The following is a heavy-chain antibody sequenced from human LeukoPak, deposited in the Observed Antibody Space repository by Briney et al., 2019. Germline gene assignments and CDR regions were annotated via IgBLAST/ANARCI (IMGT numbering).Heavy chain of an antibody. CDR3: ARPRSQWVHFDY. D-gene: IGHD2-8*01. J-gene: IGHJ4*02. Sequence: ASVKVSCKASGGTFSGYAISWVRQAPGQGLEWMGGIIPIFGTANYAQKFQGRVTITADESTSTAYMELSSLRSEDTAVYYCARPRSQWVHFDYWGQGTLVTVSS. V-gene: IGHV1-69*13. CDR2: IIPIFGTA. CDR1: GGTFSGYA.